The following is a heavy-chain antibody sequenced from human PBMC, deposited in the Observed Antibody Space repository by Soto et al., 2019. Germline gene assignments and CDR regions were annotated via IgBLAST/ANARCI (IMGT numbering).Heavy chain of an antibody. V-gene: IGHV3-74*03. J-gene: IGHJ4*02. Sequence: GGFLRLSCAASGVTFISYWMHWVRQVPGKGLVWVSHIDSDGSTTTYADSVKGRFTISRDNAKNTVYLQMNSLRAEDTAVYYCVRDDVGVGIDYWGLGTLVTSPQ. CDR2: IDSDGSTT. D-gene: IGHD1-26*01. CDR1: GVTFISYW. CDR3: VRDDVGVGIDY.